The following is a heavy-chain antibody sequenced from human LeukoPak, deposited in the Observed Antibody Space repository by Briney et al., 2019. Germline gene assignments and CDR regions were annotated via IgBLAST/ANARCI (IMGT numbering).Heavy chain of an antibody. CDR2: IYYSGST. CDR1: GGSISSYY. V-gene: IGHV4-59*01. Sequence: SETLSLTCTVSGGSISSYYWSWIRQPPGKGLEWIGYIYYSGSTNYNPSLKSRATISVDTSKNQFSLKLSSVTAADTAVYYCASATLSGDYYDSSGYYPPNAFDIWGQGTMVTVSS. J-gene: IGHJ3*02. CDR3: ASATLSGDYYDSSGYYPPNAFDI. D-gene: IGHD3-22*01.